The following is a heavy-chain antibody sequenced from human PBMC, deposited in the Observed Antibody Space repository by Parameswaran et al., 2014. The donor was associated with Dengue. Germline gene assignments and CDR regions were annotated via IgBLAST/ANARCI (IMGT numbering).Heavy chain of an antibody. J-gene: IGHJ4*02. D-gene: IGHD6-6*01. Sequence: WIRQPPGKGLEWIGSIYYSGSTYYNPSLKSRVTISVDTSKNQFSLKLSSVTAADTAVYYCARTGRSVRLRIAARQIDYWGQGTLVTVSS. V-gene: IGHV4-39*01. CDR3: ARTGRSVRLRIAARQIDY. CDR2: IYYSGST.